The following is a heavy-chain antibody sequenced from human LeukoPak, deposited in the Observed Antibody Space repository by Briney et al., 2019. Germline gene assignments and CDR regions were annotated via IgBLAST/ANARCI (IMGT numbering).Heavy chain of an antibody. J-gene: IGHJ4*02. CDR1: GFSLSTSGMC. CDR2: IDWDDDK. V-gene: IGHV2-70*11. D-gene: IGHD3-22*01. CDR3: ARMQRSGYRYFDY. Sequence: SGPTLVKPTQTLTLTCTFSGFSLSTSGMCVSWIRQPPGKALEWLARIDWDDDKYYSTSLKTRLTNSKDTSKNQVVLTMTNMDPVDTATYYCARMQRSGYRYFDYWGQGTLVTASS.